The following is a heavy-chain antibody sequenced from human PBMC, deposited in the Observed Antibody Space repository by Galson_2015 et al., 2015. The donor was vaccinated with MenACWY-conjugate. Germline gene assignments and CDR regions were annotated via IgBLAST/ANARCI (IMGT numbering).Heavy chain of an antibody. CDR3: AKDGGKAMAKGFDY. CDR2: ISGSGGST. Sequence: SLRLSCAASGLTLSSYAMSWVRQAPGKGLEWVSAISGSGGSTYYADSVKGRFTISRDNSKNTLYLQMNSLRAEDTAVYYCAKDGGKAMAKGFDYWGQGTLVTVSS. CDR1: GLTLSSYA. D-gene: IGHD5-18*01. V-gene: IGHV3-23*01. J-gene: IGHJ4*02.